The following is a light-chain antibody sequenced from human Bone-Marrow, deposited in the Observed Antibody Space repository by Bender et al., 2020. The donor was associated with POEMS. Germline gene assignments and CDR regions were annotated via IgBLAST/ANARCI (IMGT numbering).Light chain of an antibody. CDR1: SSNIGKKSV. V-gene: IGLV1-40*01. Sequence: QSVLTQPPSVSAAPGQKVTIACSGGSSNIGKKSVSWYQQLPGTAPKLLIYANINRPSEIPDRFSGSQSGTSASLAITGLQSEDEAAYFCQSYDSDLNGWVFGGGTKLTVL. J-gene: IGLJ3*02. CDR2: ANI. CDR3: QSYDSDLNGWV.